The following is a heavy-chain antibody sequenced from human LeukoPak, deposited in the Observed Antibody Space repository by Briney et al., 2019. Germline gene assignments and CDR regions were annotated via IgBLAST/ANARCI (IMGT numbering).Heavy chain of an antibody. CDR2: INHSGST. V-gene: IGHV4-34*01. Sequence: SETPSLTCAVYGGSFSGYYWSWIRQPPGKGLEWIGEINHSGSTNYNPSLKSRVTISVDKSKNQFSLKLSSVTAADTAVYYCASTLVAVDYWGQGTLVTVSS. J-gene: IGHJ4*02. CDR1: GGSFSGYY. CDR3: ASTLVAVDY. D-gene: IGHD5-12*01.